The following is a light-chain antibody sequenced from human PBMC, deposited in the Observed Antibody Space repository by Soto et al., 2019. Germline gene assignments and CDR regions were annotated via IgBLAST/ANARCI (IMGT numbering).Light chain of an antibody. J-gene: IGKJ1*01. CDR3: QQYNSSPWT. CDR2: GAS. CDR1: QSLSSNY. V-gene: IGKV3-20*01. Sequence: EIVLTQSPGTLSLSPGERATLSCRASQSLSSNYLAWYQQKPGQAPRLLIYGASSRATGIPDRFTGSGSGTDFTLTISRLEPEDFAVYYCQQYNSSPWTFGQGTKVEIK.